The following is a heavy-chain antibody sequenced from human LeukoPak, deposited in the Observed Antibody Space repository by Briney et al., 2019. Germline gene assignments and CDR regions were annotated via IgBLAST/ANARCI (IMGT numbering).Heavy chain of an antibody. V-gene: IGHV4-31*03. CDR3: ARVGTYYYDSSGYYWPGDYYYYYMDV. J-gene: IGHJ6*03. CDR2: IYYSGST. CDR1: GGSISSGGYY. Sequence: SQTLSLTCTVSGGSISSGGYYWSWIRQHPGKGLEWIGYIYYSGSTYYNPSLKSRVTISVDTSKNQFPLKLSSVTAADTAVYYCARVGTYYYDSSGYYWPGDYYYYYMDVWGKGTTVTVSS. D-gene: IGHD3-22*01.